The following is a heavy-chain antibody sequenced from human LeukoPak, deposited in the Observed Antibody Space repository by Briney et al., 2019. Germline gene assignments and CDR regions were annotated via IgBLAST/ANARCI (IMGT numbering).Heavy chain of an antibody. CDR3: ARGDTAMADFDY. CDR1: RCSISNYY. Sequence: SETLSLTCTVSRCSISNYYWSWIRQPAGKGLEYIGRIYSSGITDYNPSLMSRVTLSVDTSKNRFSLRLSSVTAADTAVYYCARGDTAMADFDYWGQGTLVTVSS. V-gene: IGHV4-4*07. D-gene: IGHD5-18*01. CDR2: IYSSGIT. J-gene: IGHJ4*02.